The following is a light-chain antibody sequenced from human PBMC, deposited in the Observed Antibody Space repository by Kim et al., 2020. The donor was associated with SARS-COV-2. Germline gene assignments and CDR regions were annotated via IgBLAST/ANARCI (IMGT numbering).Light chain of an antibody. CDR3: CSYAGSSTYV. Sequence: GQSLSITCTGTSSDVGSYNLVSWYPQHPGKAPNLMIYEVSKRPSGVSNRFSGSKSGNTASLTISGLQAEDEADYYCCSYAGSSTYVFGTGTKVTVL. J-gene: IGLJ1*01. CDR2: EVS. V-gene: IGLV2-23*02. CDR1: SSDVGSYNL.